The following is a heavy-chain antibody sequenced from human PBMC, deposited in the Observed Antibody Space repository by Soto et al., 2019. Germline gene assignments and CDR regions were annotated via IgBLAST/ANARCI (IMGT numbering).Heavy chain of an antibody. CDR1: GGTFSSYA. CDR3: ARGGTRLRYFDWLPDYGMDV. Sequence: QVQLVQSGAEVKKPGSSVKVSCKASGGTFSSYAISWVRQAPGQGLEWMGGIIPILGTANYAQKFQGRVTITADESTSTAYMELSSLRSEDTAVYYCARGGTRLRYFDWLPDYGMDVWGQGTTVTVSS. D-gene: IGHD3-9*01. V-gene: IGHV1-69*01. J-gene: IGHJ6*02. CDR2: IIPILGTA.